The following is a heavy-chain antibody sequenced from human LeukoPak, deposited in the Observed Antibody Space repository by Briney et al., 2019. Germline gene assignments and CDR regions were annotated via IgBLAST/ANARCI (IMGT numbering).Heavy chain of an antibody. D-gene: IGHD5-24*01. Sequence: GASVKVSCKASGYTFTSHYMHWVRQAPGQGLEWMGIINPTGGSTSYAQKFQGRVTMPRDTSTSTVYMELSSLRSEHTAVYYCARGMATISDYWGQGTLVTVSS. CDR3: ARGMATISDY. V-gene: IGHV1-46*01. J-gene: IGHJ4*02. CDR2: INPTGGST. CDR1: GYTFTSHY.